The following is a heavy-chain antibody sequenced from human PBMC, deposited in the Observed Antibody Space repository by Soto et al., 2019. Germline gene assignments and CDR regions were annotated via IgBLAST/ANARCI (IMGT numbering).Heavy chain of an antibody. Sequence: QVQLVQSGAEVKKPGSSVKVSCKASGGTFSSYAISWVRQAPGQGLEWMGGISPIFGTANYAQKFQGRVTITADESTSTAYMERSSLRSEDTAVYSCAIESDYGGNSFFDYWGQGTLVTVSS. CDR3: AIESDYGGNSFFDY. J-gene: IGHJ4*02. V-gene: IGHV1-69*01. D-gene: IGHD4-17*01. CDR1: GGTFSSYA. CDR2: ISPIFGTA.